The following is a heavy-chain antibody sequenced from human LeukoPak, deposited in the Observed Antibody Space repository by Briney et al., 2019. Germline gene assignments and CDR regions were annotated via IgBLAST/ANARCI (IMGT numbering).Heavy chain of an antibody. CDR3: AKDTMNWFDP. D-gene: IGHD3-3*01. Sequence: GRSLRLSCAASGFTFSSYAMHWVRQAPGKGLEWVAVISYDGSNKYYADSVKGRFTISRDNSKNTLYLQMNSLRAEDTAVYYCAKDTMNWFDPWGQGTLVTVSS. J-gene: IGHJ5*02. CDR2: ISYDGSNK. CDR1: GFTFSSYA. V-gene: IGHV3-30-3*01.